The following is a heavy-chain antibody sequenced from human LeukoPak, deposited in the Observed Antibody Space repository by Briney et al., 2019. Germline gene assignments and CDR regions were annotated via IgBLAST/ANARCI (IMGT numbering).Heavy chain of an antibody. V-gene: IGHV3-9*01. J-gene: IGHJ4*02. CDR2: ISWNSGSI. CDR1: GFTFSSYW. CDR3: AKSTAVAGNTFDY. Sequence: PGGSLRLSCAASGFTFSSYWMHWVRQAPGKGLEWVSGISWNSGSIGYADSVKGRFTISRDNAKNSLYLQMNSLRAEDTALYYCAKSTAVAGNTFDYWGQGTLVTVSS. D-gene: IGHD6-19*01.